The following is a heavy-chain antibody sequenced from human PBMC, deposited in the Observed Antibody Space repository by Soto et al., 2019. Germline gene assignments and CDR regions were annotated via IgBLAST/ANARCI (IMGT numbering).Heavy chain of an antibody. CDR3: ASVGSYDSTPDVAFDI. J-gene: IGHJ3*02. CDR2: MNPNSGNT. D-gene: IGHD3-22*01. V-gene: IGHV1-8*01. Sequence: GASVKVSCKASGYTFTSYDINWVRQATGQGLEWMGWMNPNSGNTGYAQKFQGRVTMTRNTSISTAYMELSRLISEDTAVYYCASVGSYDSTPDVAFDIWGQGTMVTVSS. CDR1: GYTFTSYD.